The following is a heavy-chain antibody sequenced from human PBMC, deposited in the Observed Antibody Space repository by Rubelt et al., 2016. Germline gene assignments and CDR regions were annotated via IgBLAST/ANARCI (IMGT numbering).Heavy chain of an antibody. CDR1: GYPFTSYP. CDR3: ARDWVGTTDCDY. J-gene: IGHJ4*02. Sequence: QVQLVQSGAEVEKPGASVKVSCKASGYPFTSYPMNWLRQAPGQRLEWMRWIHAGNGNTKYSPKLHVRVTHTIETSASTAYMEVSSLRSEDTAVYYGARDWVGTTDCDYWGQGTLVTVSS. D-gene: IGHD1-1*01. CDR2: IHAGNGNT. V-gene: IGHV1-3*01.